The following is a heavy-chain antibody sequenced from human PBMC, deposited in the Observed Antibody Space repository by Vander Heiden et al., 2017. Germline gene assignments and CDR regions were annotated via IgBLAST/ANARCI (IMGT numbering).Heavy chain of an antibody. CDR2: IKSKVDGVTT. V-gene: IGHV3-15*01. D-gene: IGHD2-21*02. J-gene: IGHJ4*02. Sequence: EVQLVESGGGLVKPGGSLRLSCAGAGFIFSNAYMSWVRQAPGKGLEWVGRIKSKVDGVTTDYAAPVKGRFAISRDDSKNTVYLEMNSLKLEDTAVYYCTACGADCYSKYWGQGTLVTVSS. CDR3: TACGADCYSKY. CDR1: GFIFSNAY.